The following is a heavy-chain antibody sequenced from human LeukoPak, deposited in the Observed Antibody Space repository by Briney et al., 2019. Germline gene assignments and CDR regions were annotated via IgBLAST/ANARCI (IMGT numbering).Heavy chain of an antibody. CDR1: GFTFSSHW. J-gene: IGHJ4*02. D-gene: IGHD1-26*01. CDR3: ARPVGTTVSVDY. CDR2: ISPDGSTT. Sequence: GGSLRLSCAASGFTFSSHWMHWVRQAPGKGLVWASVISPDGSTTNYAEPVKGRFTSSRDNAKNTLYLQMNSLRAEDTAVYYCARPVGTTVSVDYWGQGTLVTVSS. V-gene: IGHV3-74*01.